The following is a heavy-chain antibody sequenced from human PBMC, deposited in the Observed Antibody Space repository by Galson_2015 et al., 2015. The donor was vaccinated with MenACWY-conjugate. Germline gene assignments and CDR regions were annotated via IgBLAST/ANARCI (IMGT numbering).Heavy chain of an antibody. J-gene: IGHJ5*02. CDR1: GLTFSSYA. Sequence: SLRLSCAASGLTFSSYAMSWVRQAPGKGLEWVSSISTTGGTTYYADSVKGRFTFSRDNSKNTLYLQMNSLRAGDTAVYYCAQGAGSRWFDPWGQGTLVIVSS. CDR3: AQGAGSRWFDP. D-gene: IGHD3-10*01. V-gene: IGHV3-23*01. CDR2: ISTTGGTT.